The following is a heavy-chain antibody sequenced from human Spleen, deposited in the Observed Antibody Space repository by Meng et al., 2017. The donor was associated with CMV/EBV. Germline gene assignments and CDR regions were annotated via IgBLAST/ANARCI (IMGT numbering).Heavy chain of an antibody. CDR2: LSWNSNSI. D-gene: IGHD3/OR15-3a*01. CDR3: AKGRTVYEQSAMDF. J-gene: IGHJ6*02. CDR1: GFRFDDYA. V-gene: IGHV3-9*01. Sequence: SLMISCPASGFRFDDYAMHWVRQSPGKGLEWVSGLSWNSNSIGYAVSVQGRFIISRDNGKKLLYLEMNSLRVEDTALYYCAKGRTVYEQSAMDFWGQGITVTVSS.